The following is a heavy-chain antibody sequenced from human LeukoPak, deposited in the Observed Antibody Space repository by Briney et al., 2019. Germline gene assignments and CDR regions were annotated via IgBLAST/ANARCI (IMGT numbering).Heavy chain of an antibody. Sequence: SETLSVTCTVSGGSISSYYWSWIRQPLGKGLEWIGYIYTSGSTNYNPSLKSRVTISVDTSKNQFSLKLSSVTAADTAVYYCARRATTWPYSYMDVWGKGTTVTVSS. J-gene: IGHJ6*03. CDR1: GGSISSYY. CDR3: ARRATTWPYSYMDV. V-gene: IGHV4-4*09. D-gene: IGHD2/OR15-2a*01. CDR2: IYTSGST.